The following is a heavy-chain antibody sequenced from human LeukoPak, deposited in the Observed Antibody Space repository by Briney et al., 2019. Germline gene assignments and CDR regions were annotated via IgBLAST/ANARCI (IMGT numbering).Heavy chain of an antibody. V-gene: IGHV3-48*01. Sequence: GGSLRLSCAASGFSFSAYTLDWVRQAPGKGLEWISYISLSGRITYYADSVKGRFTISRDNARNSLHLQMNSLRAEDTAIYYCAKLVSDSSSYWGRGILVTVSS. CDR1: GFSFSAYT. CDR3: AKLVSDSSSY. J-gene: IGHJ4*02. CDR2: ISLSGRIT. D-gene: IGHD6-6*01.